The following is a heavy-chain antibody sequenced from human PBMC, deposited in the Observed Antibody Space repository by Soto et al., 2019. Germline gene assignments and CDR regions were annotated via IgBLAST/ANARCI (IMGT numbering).Heavy chain of an antibody. CDR3: ARDMWVYCGGDCSFDY. J-gene: IGHJ4*02. CDR2: IWYDGSNK. D-gene: IGHD2-21*02. CDR1: GFTFSSYG. V-gene: IGHV3-33*01. Sequence: GSLRLSCAASGFTFSSYGMHWVRQAPGKGLEWVAVIWYDGSNKYYADSVKGRFTISRDNSKNTLYLQMNSLRAEDTAVYYCARDMWVYCGGDCSFDYWGQGTLVTVSS.